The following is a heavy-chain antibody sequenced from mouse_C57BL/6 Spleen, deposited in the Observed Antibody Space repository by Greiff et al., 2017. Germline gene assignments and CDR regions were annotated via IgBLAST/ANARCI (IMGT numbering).Heavy chain of an antibody. D-gene: IGHD1-1*02. CDR3: GSGGDALDY. Sequence: QVQLQQSGPELVKPGASVKISCKASGYAFSSSWMNWVKPRPGKGLEWIGRIYPGDGDTNYNGKFKGKATLTSDKSSSTASMQLSSLPSDDAGVYFCGSGGDALDYWGQGTTLTVSS. V-gene: IGHV1-82*01. CDR2: IYPGDGDT. CDR1: GYAFSSSW. J-gene: IGHJ2*01.